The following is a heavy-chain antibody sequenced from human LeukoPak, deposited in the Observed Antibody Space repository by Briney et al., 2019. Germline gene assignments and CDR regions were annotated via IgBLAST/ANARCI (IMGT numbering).Heavy chain of an antibody. J-gene: IGHJ3*02. CDR2: INPSGGST. CDR1: GYTFTSYY. D-gene: IGHD3-3*01. CDR3: ARQNRDYDFWSGYYTGAFDI. Sequence: ASVKVSCKASGYTFTSYYMHWVRQAPGQGLEWMGIINPSGGSTSYAQKFQGRVTMTRDTSTSTVYMELSSLRSEDTAVYYCARQNRDYDFWSGYYTGAFDIWGQGTIVTVSS. V-gene: IGHV1-46*01.